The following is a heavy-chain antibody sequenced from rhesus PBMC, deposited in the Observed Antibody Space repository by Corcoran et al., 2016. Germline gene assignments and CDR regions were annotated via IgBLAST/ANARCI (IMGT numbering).Heavy chain of an antibody. CDR2: IYGSTM. J-gene: IGHJ4*01. Sequence: EVQLAESGGGLVKRGGSRSLSWEASGFPVSSYWTRWVRQAPGKGREWLSDIYGSTMYYGDSVKGRFTVSRDNAKNSLYLQMNSLKTEDTAVYYCTRGDVDTATDTVFDYWGQGVLVTVSS. D-gene: IGHD5-12*01. V-gene: IGHV3-11*01. CDR1: GFPVSSYW. CDR3: TRGDVDTATDTVFDY.